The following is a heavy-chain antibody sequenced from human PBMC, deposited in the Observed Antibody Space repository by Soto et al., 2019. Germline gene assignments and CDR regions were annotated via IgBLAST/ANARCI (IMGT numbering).Heavy chain of an antibody. CDR1: GFTFSSYT. CDR2: TSGSGGST. J-gene: IGHJ4*02. Sequence: HPGGSLRLSCAASGFTFSSYTMSWVRQAPGKGLEWVSATSGSGGSTYYADSVKGRFTISRDNSKNTLYLQMDSLRAEDTAVYYCAKTGRVFCTNGVCYIVPFDYWGQGTLVTVSS. D-gene: IGHD2-8*01. V-gene: IGHV3-23*01. CDR3: AKTGRVFCTNGVCYIVPFDY.